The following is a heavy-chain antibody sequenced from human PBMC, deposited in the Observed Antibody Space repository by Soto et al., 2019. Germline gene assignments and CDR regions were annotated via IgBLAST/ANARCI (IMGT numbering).Heavy chain of an antibody. J-gene: IGHJ3*01. Sequence: QVQLVQSGADVKKPGSSVKVSCKASGGTFSSYGITWVRQAPGQGLEWMGGIVPIFGSINLAQKFRGRLTITPDKSTSTVYMELSSLTCEDTAVYYCASRERVDAFDVWGQGTMVTVSS. CDR3: ASRERVDAFDV. CDR2: IVPIFGSI. D-gene: IGHD1-26*01. V-gene: IGHV1-69*06. CDR1: GGTFSSYG.